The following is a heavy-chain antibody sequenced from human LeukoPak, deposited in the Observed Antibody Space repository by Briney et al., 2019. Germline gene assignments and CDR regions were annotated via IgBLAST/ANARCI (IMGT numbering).Heavy chain of an antibody. V-gene: IGHV4-4*02. CDR1: VGSINSGNW. Sequence: PSGTLSLTCAVSVGSINSGNWWSWVRQSPGKGLEWIGEIYHNGAPNYNPSLKSRVTMSVDTSKNQFSLKLSSVTAADTAVYYCARAEGDYDILTGYSGFVWFDPWGQGTLVTVSS. D-gene: IGHD3-9*01. J-gene: IGHJ5*02. CDR2: IYHNGAP. CDR3: ARAEGDYDILTGYSGFVWFDP.